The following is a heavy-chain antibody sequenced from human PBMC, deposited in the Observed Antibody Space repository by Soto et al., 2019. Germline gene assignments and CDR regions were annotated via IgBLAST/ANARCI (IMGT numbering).Heavy chain of an antibody. J-gene: IGHJ4*02. V-gene: IGHV3-15*07. CDR3: TRDDSSGYYKGPFDY. CDR2: IKSKTDGGTT. Sequence: GGSLRLSCAASGFTFSNAWMNWVRQAPGKGLEWVGRIKSKTDGGTTDYAAPVKGRFTISRDDSKNTLYLQMNSLKTEDTAVYYCTRDDSSGYYKGPFDYWGQGTLVTVSS. D-gene: IGHD3-22*01. CDR1: GFTFSNAW.